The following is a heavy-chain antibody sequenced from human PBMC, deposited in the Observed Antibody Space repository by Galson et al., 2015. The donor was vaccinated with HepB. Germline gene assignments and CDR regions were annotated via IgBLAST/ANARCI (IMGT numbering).Heavy chain of an antibody. CDR1: GFSLSTSGMC. V-gene: IGHV2-70*17. CDR3: ARIGTGYSSNWSFDY. J-gene: IGHJ4*02. Sequence: PALVKPTQTLTLTCTFSGFSLSTSGMCVSWIRQPPGKALEWLARIDWDDDKFYSTSLKTRLTISKDTSKNQVVLTMTNMDPVDTATYYCARIGTGYSSNWSFDYWGQGTLVTVSS. CDR2: IDWDDDK. D-gene: IGHD6-13*01.